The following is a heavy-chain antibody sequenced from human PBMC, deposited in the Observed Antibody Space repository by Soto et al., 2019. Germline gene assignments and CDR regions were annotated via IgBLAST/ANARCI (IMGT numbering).Heavy chain of an antibody. J-gene: IGHJ4*01. CDR2: INAGTGTA. CDR3: ARDLWNAPDY. D-gene: IGHD1-1*01. V-gene: IGHV1-3*01. Sequence: GASVKVSCKASGYTFTRYAIHWVRQAPGQGLEWLGWINAGTGTATYSQRFQGRVTITSDTSATTSHMELSSLTSEDTAVYFCARDLWNAPDYWGQEPWSPSPQ. CDR1: GYTFTRYA.